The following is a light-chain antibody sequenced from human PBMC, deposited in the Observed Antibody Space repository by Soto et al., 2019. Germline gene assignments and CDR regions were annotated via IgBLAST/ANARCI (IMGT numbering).Light chain of an antibody. CDR1: QGIYKW. V-gene: IGKV1-39*01. Sequence: TRSPVTLSLSTGERATLSCRASQGIYKWVAWYQQKPGKAPKLLIYAASSLQSGVPSRFSGSGSGTEFTLAFSSLQREDFATYYCQQSYRPSITFGRGTRLEIK. CDR3: QQSYRPSIT. CDR2: AAS. J-gene: IGKJ5*01.